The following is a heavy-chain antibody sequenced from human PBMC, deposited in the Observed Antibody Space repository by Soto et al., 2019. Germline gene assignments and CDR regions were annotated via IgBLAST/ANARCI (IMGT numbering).Heavy chain of an antibody. CDR3: AREGSTSWLYYFDY. Sequence: VQLLESGGGLVQPGGSLRLSCAASGFTFGNYAINWVRQAPGKGLEGVSAISRSGSGIYYADSVAGRFTVSRDNSKNTLFLQMDSLRAEDTAVYYCAREGSTSWLYYFDYWGQGTPVTVSS. V-gene: IGHV3-23*01. CDR1: GFTFGNYA. D-gene: IGHD6-13*01. CDR2: ISRSGSGI. J-gene: IGHJ4*02.